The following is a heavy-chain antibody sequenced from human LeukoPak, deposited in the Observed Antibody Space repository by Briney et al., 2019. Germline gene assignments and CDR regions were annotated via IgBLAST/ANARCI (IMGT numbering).Heavy chain of an antibody. D-gene: IGHD3-22*01. CDR2: ISYSGST. CDR3: ARLLGTHYDSSAYSTNWFDP. J-gene: IGHJ5*02. CDR1: GGSIKTHY. Sequence: PSETLSLTCTVSGGSIKTHYWSWIRQPPGKGLEWIGYISYSGSTNYNPSLKSRVTISVDTSKDQFSLKLTSVTAADTAVYYCARLLGTHYDSSAYSTNWFDPWGQGTLVTFS. V-gene: IGHV4-59*11.